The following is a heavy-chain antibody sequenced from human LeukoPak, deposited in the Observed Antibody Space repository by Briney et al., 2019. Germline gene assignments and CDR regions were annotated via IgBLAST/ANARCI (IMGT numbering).Heavy chain of an antibody. D-gene: IGHD3-22*01. Sequence: PGGSLRLSCAASGFTFSSYSMNWVRQAPGKGLEWVSSISSSSSYIYYADSVKGRFTISRDNAKNSLYLQMNSLRAEDTAVYYCARGSIGSNAFDIWGQGTMVTVSS. CDR2: ISSSSSYI. CDR1: GFTFSSYS. J-gene: IGHJ3*02. V-gene: IGHV3-21*01. CDR3: ARGSIGSNAFDI.